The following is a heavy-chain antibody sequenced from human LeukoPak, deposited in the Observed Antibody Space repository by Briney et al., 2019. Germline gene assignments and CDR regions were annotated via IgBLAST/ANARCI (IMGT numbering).Heavy chain of an antibody. CDR2: IKQDGSEK. J-gene: IGHJ4*02. V-gene: IGHV3-7*01. CDR3: VRDGRSGWHFDY. Sequence: GGSLRLSCAASGFTFSSYWMSWVRQAPGKGLEWVANIKQDGSEKYYVDSVKGRFTNSRDNVENSMFLQMNSLRAEDTAVYYCVRDGRSGWHFDYWGQGALVTVSS. D-gene: IGHD6-19*01. CDR1: GFTFSSYW.